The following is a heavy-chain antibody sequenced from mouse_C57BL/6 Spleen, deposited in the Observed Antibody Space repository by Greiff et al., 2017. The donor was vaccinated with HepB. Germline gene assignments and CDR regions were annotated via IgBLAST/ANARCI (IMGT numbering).Heavy chain of an antibody. Sequence: EVKLMESGGGLVKPGGSLKLSCAASGFTFSSYAMSWVRQTPEKRLEWVATISDGGSYTYYPDNVKGRFTISRDNAKNNLYLQMSHLKSEDTAMYYCAREQLGESYAMDYWGQGTSVTVSS. CDR1: GFTFSSYA. CDR3: AREQLGESYAMDY. CDR2: ISDGGSYT. V-gene: IGHV5-4*01. J-gene: IGHJ4*01. D-gene: IGHD4-1*02.